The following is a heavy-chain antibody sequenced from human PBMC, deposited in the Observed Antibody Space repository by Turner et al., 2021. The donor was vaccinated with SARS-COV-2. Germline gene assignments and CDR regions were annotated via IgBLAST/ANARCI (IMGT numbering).Heavy chain of an antibody. CDR3: AKDLTVPGAPSSYWYFDF. Sequence: QVQLVESGGGVAQPGGSLGLSCAALGFIFTNHDLPWVRQAPGKGREWVAAIMRDGSDQYYADSVKGRFTISRDTSKKTVILQMKALRAEDTATYFCAKDLTVPGAPSSYWYFDFWGRGALVTVSS. CDR1: GFIFTNHD. V-gene: IGHV3-30*02. CDR2: IMRDGSDQ. J-gene: IGHJ2*01. D-gene: IGHD3-9*01.